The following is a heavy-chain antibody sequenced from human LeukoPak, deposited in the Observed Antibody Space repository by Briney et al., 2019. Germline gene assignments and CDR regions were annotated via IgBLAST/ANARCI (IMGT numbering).Heavy chain of an antibody. V-gene: IGHV3-11*01. J-gene: IGHJ6*02. CDR3: ARSIGLTGGGVDV. CDR2: ITNGGSTI. CDR1: GFTFSDYN. D-gene: IGHD3-9*01. Sequence: GGSLRLSCAASGFTFSDYNMNWVRQAPGKGLEWVSYITNGGSTIRHADSVKSRFTISRDNAKKTLYLQMNSLRAEDTAVYYCARSIGLTGGGVDVWGQGTTVTVSS.